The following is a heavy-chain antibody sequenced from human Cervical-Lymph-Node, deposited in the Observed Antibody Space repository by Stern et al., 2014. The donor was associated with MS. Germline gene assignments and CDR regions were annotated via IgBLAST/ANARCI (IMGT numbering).Heavy chain of an antibody. J-gene: IGHJ6*02. V-gene: IGHV1-18*01. CDR3: ARDSLIRTFGVEEGMDV. Sequence: QVQLVQSGAEVKKPGASVKVSCKASGYFFTSYGISWVRQAPGQGLEWMGWISADNGDTNYAQNVQGRVTMAPDTSTNTAYMELSSLRSDDTALYYCARDSLIRTFGVEEGMDVWGQGTTVTVSS. D-gene: IGHD3-3*01. CDR1: GYFFTSYG. CDR2: ISADNGDT.